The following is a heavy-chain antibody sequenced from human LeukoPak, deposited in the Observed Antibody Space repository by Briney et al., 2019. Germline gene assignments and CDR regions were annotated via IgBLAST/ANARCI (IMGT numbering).Heavy chain of an antibody. V-gene: IGHV4-30-2*01. CDR2: IYHSGST. Sequence: SQTLSLTCAVSGGSLSSGGSSWSWIRQPPGKGLEWIGYIYHSGSTYYNPSLKSRVTISVDRSKNQFSLKLSSVTAADTAVYYCARLGRPDDAFDIWGQGTMVTVSS. D-gene: IGHD3-16*01. CDR3: ARLGRPDDAFDI. J-gene: IGHJ3*02. CDR1: GGSLSSGGSS.